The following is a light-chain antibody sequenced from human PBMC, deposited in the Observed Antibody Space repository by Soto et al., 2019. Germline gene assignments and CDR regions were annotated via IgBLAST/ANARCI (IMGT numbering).Light chain of an antibody. CDR3: SYTSSSTHV. Sequence: QSALTQPASVSGSPGQSITISCTGTSSDVGAYNFVSWYQQHPGKVPKLMIFDVSSRPSGVSDRFSGSKSGNTASLTISGLQAEDEGDYYCSYTSSSTHVFGSGTKLTVL. V-gene: IGLV2-14*03. CDR1: SSDVGAYNF. J-gene: IGLJ1*01. CDR2: DVS.